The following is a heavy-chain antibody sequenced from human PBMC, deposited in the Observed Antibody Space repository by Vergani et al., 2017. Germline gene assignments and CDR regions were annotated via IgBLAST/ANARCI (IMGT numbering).Heavy chain of an antibody. CDR1: GFTFSSYS. V-gene: IGHV3-21*01. J-gene: IGHJ6*02. Sequence: EVQLLESGGGLVKPGGSLRLSCAASGFTFSSYSMNWVRQAPGKGLEWVSTISSSSSYIYYADAVKGRFTISRDNAKNSLYLQMNSLRAEDTAVYYCARRSSGHPLFYGMDVWGQGTTVTVSS. CDR2: ISSSSSYI. CDR3: ARRSSGHPLFYGMDV. D-gene: IGHD6-19*01.